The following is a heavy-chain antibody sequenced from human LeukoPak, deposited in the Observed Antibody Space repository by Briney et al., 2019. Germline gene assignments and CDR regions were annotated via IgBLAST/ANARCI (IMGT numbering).Heavy chain of an antibody. Sequence: GGSLRLSCAASGFTFSSYAMSWVRQAPGKGLVWVSRINSDGRSTSYADSVKGRFTISRDNAKNTLYLQMNSLRAEDTAVYYCARRVVVPAAPYYFDYWGQGTLVTVSS. J-gene: IGHJ4*02. CDR1: GFTFSSYA. D-gene: IGHD2-2*01. CDR2: INSDGRST. CDR3: ARRVVVPAAPYYFDY. V-gene: IGHV3-74*01.